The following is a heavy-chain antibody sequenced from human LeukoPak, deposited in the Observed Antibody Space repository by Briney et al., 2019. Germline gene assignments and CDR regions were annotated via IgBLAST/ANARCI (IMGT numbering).Heavy chain of an antibody. V-gene: IGHV4-30-2*01. J-gene: IGHJ4*02. CDR1: GGSISSDAYS. D-gene: IGHD2-15*01. Sequence: SETLSLTCVVSGGSISSDAYSWSWIRQPPGKGLEWIGYIFHSGSTFYNPSLQSRVTMSVDRSKNQFSLKLSSVTAADTAVYYCARSVYCSGGNCYFDYWGQGTLVTVSS. CDR2: IFHSGST. CDR3: ARSVYCSGGNCYFDY.